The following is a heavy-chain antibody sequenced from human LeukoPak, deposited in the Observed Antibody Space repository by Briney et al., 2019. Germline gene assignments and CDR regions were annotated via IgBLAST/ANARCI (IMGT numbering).Heavy chain of an antibody. V-gene: IGHV4-38-2*02. J-gene: IGHJ3*02. CDR1: GYSISSGYY. CDR2: IYHSGST. D-gene: IGHD3-10*01. Sequence: SETLSLTCTVSGYSISSGYYWGWIRQPPGKGLEWIGSIYHSGSTYYNPSLKSRVTISVDTSKNQFSLNLSSVTAADTAVYYCAKRDPVRFGELDAFDIWGQGTMVTVSS. CDR3: AKRDPVRFGELDAFDI.